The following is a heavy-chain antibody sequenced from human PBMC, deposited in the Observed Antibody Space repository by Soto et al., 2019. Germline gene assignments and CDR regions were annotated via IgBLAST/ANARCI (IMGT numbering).Heavy chain of an antibody. J-gene: IGHJ4*02. V-gene: IGHV4-30-2*01. CDR3: ASVPDY. Sequence: QLQLQESGSGLVKPSQTLSLTCAVSGGSISSGGYSWSWIRKPPGKGLEGIGYIYHSGSIYYNPSLKSRVTITVDRSQNPFSLKLSSVTAADTAVYYCASVPDYWGQGTLVTVSS. CDR1: GGSISSGGYS. D-gene: IGHD2-2*01. CDR2: IYHSGSI.